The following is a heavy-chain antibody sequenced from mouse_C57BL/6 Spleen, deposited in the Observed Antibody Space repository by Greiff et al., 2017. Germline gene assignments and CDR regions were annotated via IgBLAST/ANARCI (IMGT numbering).Heavy chain of an antibody. V-gene: IGHV1-69*01. CDR2: IDPSDSYT. D-gene: IGHD3-2*02. J-gene: IGHJ4*01. CDR3: ARSGDENAMDY. Sequence: QVQLQQPGAELVMPGASVKLSCKASGYTFTSYWMHWVKQRPGQGLEWIGKIDPSDSYTNYNQKFKGKSTLTVDKSSSTAYIQLSSLTSEDSAVYYCARSGDENAMDYWGQGTSVTVSS. CDR1: GYTFTSYW.